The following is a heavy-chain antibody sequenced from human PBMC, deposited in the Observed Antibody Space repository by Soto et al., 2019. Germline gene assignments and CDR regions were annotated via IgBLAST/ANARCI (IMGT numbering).Heavy chain of an antibody. Sequence: GGSLRLSCAASGFTFSSYAMHWVRQAPGKGLGWVAVISYDGSNKYYADSVKGRFTISRDNSKNTLYLQMNSLRAEDTAVYYCARTPSDSSGWYGTHGMDVWGQGTTVTVSS. CDR3: ARTPSDSSGWYGTHGMDV. CDR1: GFTFSSYA. CDR2: ISYDGSNK. V-gene: IGHV3-30-3*01. J-gene: IGHJ6*02. D-gene: IGHD6-19*01.